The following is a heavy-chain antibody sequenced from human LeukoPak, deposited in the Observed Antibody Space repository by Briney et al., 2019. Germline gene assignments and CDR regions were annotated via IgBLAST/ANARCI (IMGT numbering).Heavy chain of an antibody. CDR1: GFTVSDNY. CDR3: ARIEWERLGRAFDI. Sequence: PGESLRLSCAASGFTVSDNYMTWVRQAPGKGLEWVSSIYSAGATHYAESVKVRFTISRDNSKNTLYLQMNSLRAEDMAVYYCARIEWERLGRAFDIWGQGTMVTVSS. J-gene: IGHJ3*02. CDR2: IYSAGAT. V-gene: IGHV3-53*01. D-gene: IGHD1-26*01.